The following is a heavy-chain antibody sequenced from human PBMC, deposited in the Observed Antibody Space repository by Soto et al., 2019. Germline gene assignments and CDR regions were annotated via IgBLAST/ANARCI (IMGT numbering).Heavy chain of an antibody. CDR3: AQRPPGMCSNPYEVVY. J-gene: IGHJ4*02. Sequence: QITLKESGPTLVQPTQTITLTCTFSGFSRSTSGLGVGWLRQPPGKALEWLALIYWNDDKRYSPSLKSRLTITTDTSQNQVVLTMTNMDPLDTATYYCAQRPPGMCSNPYEVVYWGQGPLVTVSS. V-gene: IGHV2-5*01. CDR1: GFSRSTSGLG. CDR2: IYWNDDK. D-gene: IGHD1-26*01.